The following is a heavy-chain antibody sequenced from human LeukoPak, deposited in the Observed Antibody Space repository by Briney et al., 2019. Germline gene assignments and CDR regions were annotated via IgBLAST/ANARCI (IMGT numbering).Heavy chain of an antibody. J-gene: IGHJ4*02. Sequence: SETLSRTCTVSGDSISRSYWGWIGQPAGKGLEGIGRSHTSGSTYYGPSLKSRVTMSVDTSTNQFSLKLSSVTAADTAMYYCARVRLGRGLDYWGQGTLVTVSS. D-gene: IGHD6-19*01. CDR1: GDSISRSY. V-gene: IGHV4-4*07. CDR2: SHTSGST. CDR3: ARVRLGRGLDY.